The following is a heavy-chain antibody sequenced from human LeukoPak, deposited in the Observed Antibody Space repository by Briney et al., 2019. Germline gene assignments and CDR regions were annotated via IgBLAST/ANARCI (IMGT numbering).Heavy chain of an antibody. Sequence: ESGPTLVKPTQTLTLTCTFSGFSLSTSGVGVGWIRQPPGKALEWLALIYWDDDKRYSPSLESRLTITKDTSKNQVVLTMTNMDPVDTATYYCARATTRLYYFDYWGQGTLVTVSS. D-gene: IGHD4-17*01. CDR3: ARATTRLYYFDY. CDR1: GFSLSTSGVG. J-gene: IGHJ4*02. CDR2: IYWDDDK. V-gene: IGHV2-5*02.